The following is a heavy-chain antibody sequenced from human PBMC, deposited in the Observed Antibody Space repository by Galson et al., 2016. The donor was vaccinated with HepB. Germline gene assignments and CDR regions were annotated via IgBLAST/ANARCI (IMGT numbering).Heavy chain of an antibody. V-gene: IGHV4-4*02. CDR1: GGSISSSEW. D-gene: IGHD6-19*01. Sequence: SETLSLTCAVSGGSISSSEWWSWVRQPPGKGLEWIGEMYQSGSTDYNPSLKSRVTISVDKSNNQFSLRLSSVTAADTAVYYCARDSSGWLNWGPDYWGQGTLVTVSS. CDR2: MYQSGST. CDR3: ARDSSGWLNWGPDY. J-gene: IGHJ4*02.